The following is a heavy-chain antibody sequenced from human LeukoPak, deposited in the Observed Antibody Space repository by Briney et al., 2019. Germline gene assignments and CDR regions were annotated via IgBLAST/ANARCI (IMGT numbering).Heavy chain of an antibody. CDR3: ARPRGNYGSNNWFDP. D-gene: IGHD1-7*01. Sequence: SVKVSCKASGGTFSRYAISWVRQAPGQGLEWMGGIIPIFGTANYAQKFQGRVTITTDESTSTAYMELSSLRSEDTAVYYCARPRGNYGSNNWFDPWGQGTLVTVSS. V-gene: IGHV1-69*05. CDR2: IIPIFGTA. CDR1: GGTFSRYA. J-gene: IGHJ5*02.